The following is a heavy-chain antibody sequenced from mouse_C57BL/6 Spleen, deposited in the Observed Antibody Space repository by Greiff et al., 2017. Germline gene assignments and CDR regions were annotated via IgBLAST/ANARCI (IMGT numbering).Heavy chain of an antibody. D-gene: IGHD2-4*01. Sequence: EVHLVESGAELVKPGASVKLSCTASGFNITDYYMHWVKQRTEQGLEWIGRIDPEDGDTKYDPKFQGKATITADTSSNTAYLQLSSLTSEDTAVYYGARSYDYDDGYAMDYWGQGTSGTVSS. CDR3: ARSYDYDDGYAMDY. CDR1: GFNITDYY. J-gene: IGHJ4*01. CDR2: IDPEDGDT. V-gene: IGHV14-2*01.